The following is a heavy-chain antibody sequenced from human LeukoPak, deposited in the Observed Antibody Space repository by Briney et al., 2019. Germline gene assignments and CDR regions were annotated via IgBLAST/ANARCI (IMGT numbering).Heavy chain of an antibody. D-gene: IGHD3-10*01. CDR2: ININTANP. CDR1: GFTFTSYA. Sequence: ASVKVSCKASGFTFTSYAINWVRQAPGQGLEWMGWININTANPTYAQGFTGRFVFSLDTSVSTAYLQISSLKAEDTAVYYCARGERYGSGSYLYWGQGTLVTVSS. J-gene: IGHJ4*02. CDR3: ARGERYGSGSYLY. V-gene: IGHV7-4-1*02.